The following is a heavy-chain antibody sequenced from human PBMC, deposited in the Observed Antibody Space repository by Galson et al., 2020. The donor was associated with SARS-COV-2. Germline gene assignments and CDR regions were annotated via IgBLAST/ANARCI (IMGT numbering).Heavy chain of an antibody. CDR1: GFTFSKHG. CDR2: ISDDGRKK. CDR3: GRGRAWAVDY. J-gene: IGHJ4*01. V-gene: IGHV3-30*03. D-gene: IGHD3-10*01. Sequence: GESLKISCAASGFTFSKHGIHWVRQAPGKEMEWVAYISDDGRKKYFADSVKGRFTISRDNSKNTLYLQMNSLRAEDAAVYYCGRGRAWAVDYLGHGTLVSGST.